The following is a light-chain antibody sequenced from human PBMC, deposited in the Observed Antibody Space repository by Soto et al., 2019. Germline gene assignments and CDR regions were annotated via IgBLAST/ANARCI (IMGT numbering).Light chain of an antibody. CDR3: SSYTITNTYV. CDR2: EVS. CDR1: SSDVGGYNY. V-gene: IGLV2-14*01. J-gene: IGLJ1*01. Sequence: QSALTQPASVSGSPGQSITISCTGTSSDVGGYNYVSWYQQHPGKAPKLMIYEVSYRSSGASNRFSGTKSGNTASLTISGLQGEDEADYYCSSYTITNTYVFGTGTKLTVL.